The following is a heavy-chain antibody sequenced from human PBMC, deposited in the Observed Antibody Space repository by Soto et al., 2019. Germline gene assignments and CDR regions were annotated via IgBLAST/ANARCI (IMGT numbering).Heavy chain of an antibody. CDR3: VTVTWGE. V-gene: IGHV1-24*01. J-gene: IGHJ4*02. CDR1: GYSLSESS. Sequence: QVQLVQSGAEVKKPGASVKVSCKVSGYSLSESSMHWVRQAPGKCLECMGGFDPKDGEILYAQKFQGRVTLTEDTSTDTAYMELSSLTYDDTAVYYCVTVTWGEWGQGTLVTVSS. CDR2: FDPKDGEI. D-gene: IGHD7-27*01.